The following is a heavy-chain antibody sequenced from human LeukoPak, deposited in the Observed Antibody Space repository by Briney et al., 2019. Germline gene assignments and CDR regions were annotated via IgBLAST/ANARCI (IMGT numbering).Heavy chain of an antibody. CDR3: AREGGFYRPLDY. J-gene: IGHJ4*02. V-gene: IGHV4-4*02. CDR2: VHLNGRT. Sequence: SGTLSLTCDVSGGSISTTNWWTWGRQPPGGGLEWIGEVHLNGRTHYSPSLESRVTMSVDMSENHISLQLTSVTAADTAVYYCAREGGFYRPLDYSGPGTLVIVSS. D-gene: IGHD2/OR15-2a*01. CDR1: GGSISTTNW.